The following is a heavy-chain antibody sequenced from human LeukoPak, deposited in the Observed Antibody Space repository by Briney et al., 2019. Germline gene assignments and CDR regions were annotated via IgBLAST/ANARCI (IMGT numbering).Heavy chain of an antibody. D-gene: IGHD3-10*02. V-gene: IGHV3-23*01. Sequence: GGSLRLSCAASGFTFSNYAMNWVRQAPGKGLEWVSTISGSGGSTYYADSVKGRFTISRDNAKNSLYLQMNSLRAEDTAVYYCAELGITMIGGVWGKGTTVTISS. CDR2: ISGSGGST. J-gene: IGHJ6*04. CDR3: AELGITMIGGV. CDR1: GFTFSNYA.